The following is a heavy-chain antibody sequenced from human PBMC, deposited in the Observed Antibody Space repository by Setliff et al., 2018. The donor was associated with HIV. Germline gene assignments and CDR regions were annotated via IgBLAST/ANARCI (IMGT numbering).Heavy chain of an antibody. CDR1: GFTLSSYA. Sequence: PGGSLRLSCAASGFTLSSYAMTWVRQAPGKGLEWVSAISGGGDRTYHAYSVRGRFTISRDNAKNSLYLQMNSLRAEDTAVYYCAKTCYYDSSGYYYFDSWGQGTLVTVSS. V-gene: IGHV3-23*01. CDR2: ISGGGDRT. D-gene: IGHD3-22*01. CDR3: AKTCYYDSSGYYYFDS. J-gene: IGHJ4*02.